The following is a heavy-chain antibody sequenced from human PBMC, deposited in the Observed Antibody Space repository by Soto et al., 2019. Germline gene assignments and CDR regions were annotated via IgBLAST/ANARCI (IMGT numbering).Heavy chain of an antibody. CDR3: ARDVLLWFGEPGPPYYYYYMDV. Sequence: QSQTLSLTCAVYGGSFSGYYWSWIRQPPGKGLEWIGEINHSGSTNYNPSLKSRVTISVDTSKNQFSLKLSSVTAADTAVYYCARDVLLWFGEPGPPYYYYYMDVWGKGTTVTVSS. V-gene: IGHV4-34*01. D-gene: IGHD3-10*01. CDR2: INHSGST. CDR1: GGSFSGYY. J-gene: IGHJ6*03.